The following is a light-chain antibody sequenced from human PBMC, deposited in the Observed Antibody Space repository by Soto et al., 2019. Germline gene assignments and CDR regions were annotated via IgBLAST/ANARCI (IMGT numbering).Light chain of an antibody. CDR3: QQTYRTPYT. CDR1: QSMSDY. CDR2: AAS. Sequence: DIQMTQSPSSLSVSIGDTITITCRSRQSMSDYINWYQKKPWTPPKLLIYAASTLQSGVPSRVIGRGSGTDFTLTIRSLQAADFASYYCQQTYRTPYTFGHGTNLQI. V-gene: IGKV1-39*01. J-gene: IGKJ2*01.